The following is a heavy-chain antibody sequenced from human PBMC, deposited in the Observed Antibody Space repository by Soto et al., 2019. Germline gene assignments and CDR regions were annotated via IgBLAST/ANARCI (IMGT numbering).Heavy chain of an antibody. V-gene: IGHV5-10-1*01. J-gene: IGHJ6*02. CDR2: IDPSDSYT. Sequence: GESLKSSCKGSGYSFTSYWISWVRQMPGKGLEWMGRIDPSDSYTNYSPSFQGHVTISADKSISTAYLQWSSLKASDTAMYYCARFGGGATSYYYGMDVWGQGTTVTVSS. CDR1: GYSFTSYW. CDR3: ARFGGGATSYYYGMDV. D-gene: IGHD1-26*01.